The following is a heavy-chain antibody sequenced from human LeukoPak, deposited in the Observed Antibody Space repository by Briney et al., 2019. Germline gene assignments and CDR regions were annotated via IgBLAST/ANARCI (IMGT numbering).Heavy chain of an antibody. CDR1: GFTFSSYS. CDR2: ISSSGSTI. V-gene: IGHV3-48*02. D-gene: IGHD6-19*01. Sequence: GGFLRLSGAASGFTFSSYSMNWVRQAPGKGLEWLSYISSSGSTIYYADSVKGRFTMSRDNAKNSLSLQMSSLRDEDTAVYYCSRVDLSSGADYWGQGALVTVSS. J-gene: IGHJ4*02. CDR3: SRVDLSSGADY.